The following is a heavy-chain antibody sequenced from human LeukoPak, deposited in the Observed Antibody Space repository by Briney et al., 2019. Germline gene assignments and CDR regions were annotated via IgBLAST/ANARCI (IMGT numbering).Heavy chain of an antibody. CDR3: ARVAAGYSVNYFDY. D-gene: IGHD4-23*01. V-gene: IGHV3-48*02. CDR2: ISTGSSTT. J-gene: IGHJ4*02. Sequence: GGSLRLSCAASGFTFSTYNMNWVRQAPGKGLEWVSYISTGSSTTYYADSVKGRFTISRDNVGNSLYLQMNSLRDEDTAVYYCARVAAGYSVNYFDYWGQGTLVTVSS. CDR1: GFTFSTYN.